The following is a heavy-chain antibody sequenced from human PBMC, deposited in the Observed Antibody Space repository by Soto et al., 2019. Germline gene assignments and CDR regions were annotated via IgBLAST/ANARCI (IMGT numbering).Heavy chain of an antibody. J-gene: IGHJ4*02. CDR3: ARESPLHVLTPFFDY. CDR2: ISYDGSNK. D-gene: IGHD7-27*01. Sequence: QVQLVESGGGVVQPGRSLRLSCAASGFTFSSYAMHWVRQAPGKGLEWVAVISYDGSNKYYADSVKGRFTISRDNSKNTLYLQMNSLRAEDTAVYYCARESPLHVLTPFFDYWGQGTLVTVSS. CDR1: GFTFSSYA. V-gene: IGHV3-30-3*01.